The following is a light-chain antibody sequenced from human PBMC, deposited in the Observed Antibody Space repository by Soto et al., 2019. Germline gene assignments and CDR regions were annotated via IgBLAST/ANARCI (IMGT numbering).Light chain of an antibody. CDR1: SSDVGGYNY. V-gene: IGLV2-11*01. CDR2: DVS. Sequence: QSVLTQPRSVSGSPGQSVTISCTGTSSDVGGYNYVSWYQQHPGKAPKLMIYDVSKWPSGVPDRFSGSKSGNTASLTISGLQAEDEADYYCCSYAGSYPLYVFGTGTKVTVL. CDR3: CSYAGSYPLYV. J-gene: IGLJ1*01.